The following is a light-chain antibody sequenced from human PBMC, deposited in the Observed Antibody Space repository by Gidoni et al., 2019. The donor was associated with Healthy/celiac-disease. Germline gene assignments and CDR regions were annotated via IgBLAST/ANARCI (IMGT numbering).Light chain of an antibody. CDR3: MQALQTPPT. CDR1: QSLLHSNGYNY. CDR2: LGS. V-gene: IGKV2-28*01. J-gene: IGKJ1*01. Sequence: DIVTTPSPLSLPVTPGEPASISCRSSQSLLHSNGYNYLDWYLQKPGQSPQLLIYLGSNRASGVPDRFSGSGSGTDFTLKISRVEAEDVGVYYCMQALQTPPTFGQGTKVEIK.